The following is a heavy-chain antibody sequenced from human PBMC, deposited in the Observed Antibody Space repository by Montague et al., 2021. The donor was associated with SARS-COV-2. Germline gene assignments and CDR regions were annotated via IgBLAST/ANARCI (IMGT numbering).Heavy chain of an antibody. D-gene: IGHD6-13*01. J-gene: IGHJ4*02. V-gene: IGHV3-23*01. Sequence: SLRLPCAASGFTFTSHPMSWVRQAPGKGLEWVSGISGSGESTYCADSVKGRFTVSRDNSKNTAHLQMNSLRAEDTAVYYCARGPQYSKSWLHTIFENWGQGTLVTVSS. CDR1: GFTFTSHP. CDR2: ISGSGEST. CDR3: ARGPQYSKSWLHTIFEN.